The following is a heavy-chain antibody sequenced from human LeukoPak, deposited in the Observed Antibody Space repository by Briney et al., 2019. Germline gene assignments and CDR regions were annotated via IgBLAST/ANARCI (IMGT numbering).Heavy chain of an antibody. Sequence: PSETLSLTCTVSGGSISSGGYYWSWIRQHPGKGLEWIGYIYYSGSTYYNPSLNSRVTISVDTSKNQFSLKLSSVTAADTAVYYCAGGAYCIGGSGYSGFDPWGKGTLVTVSP. CDR1: GGSISSGGYY. CDR2: IYYSGST. D-gene: IGHD2-15*01. CDR3: AGGAYCIGGSGYSGFDP. V-gene: IGHV4-31*03. J-gene: IGHJ5*02.